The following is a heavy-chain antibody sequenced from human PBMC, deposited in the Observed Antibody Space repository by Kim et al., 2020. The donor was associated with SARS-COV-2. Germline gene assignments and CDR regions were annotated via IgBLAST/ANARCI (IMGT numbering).Heavy chain of an antibody. Sequence: GITYYNPSLKARVTISVDTSKNQFSRKLSSVTAADTAVYYCASIIAAMDVWGQGTTVTVSS. CDR3: ASIIAAMDV. D-gene: IGHD2-15*01. J-gene: IGHJ6*02. V-gene: IGHV4-39*01. CDR2: GIT.